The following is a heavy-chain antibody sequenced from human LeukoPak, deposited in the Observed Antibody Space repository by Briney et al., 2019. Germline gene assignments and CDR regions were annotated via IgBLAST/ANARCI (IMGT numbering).Heavy chain of an antibody. Sequence: GGSLRLSCAASGFTFSSSAMSWVRQVPGRGVEWVANIKEEVSEKYYADSVKGRFTISRDNAKNSLYLQMNSLRVEDTALYYCARMKNWGLWDYWGQGTLVTVSP. D-gene: IGHD7-27*01. CDR1: GFTFSSSA. V-gene: IGHV3-7*01. CDR2: IKEEVSEK. J-gene: IGHJ4*02. CDR3: ARMKNWGLWDY.